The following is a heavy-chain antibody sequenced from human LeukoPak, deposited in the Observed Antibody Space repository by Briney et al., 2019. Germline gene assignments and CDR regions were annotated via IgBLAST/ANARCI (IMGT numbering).Heavy chain of an antibody. Sequence: PSETLCLTCTVSGGSISSYYWSWIRQPPGKGLEWIGYIYYNGSTNYNPSLKSRVTISVDTSKNQFSLKLSSVTAADTAVYYCARRAHYYDSSGYSKRYFDIWGQGTMVTVSS. D-gene: IGHD3-22*01. J-gene: IGHJ3*02. V-gene: IGHV4-59*08. CDR1: GGSISSYY. CDR2: IYYNGST. CDR3: ARRAHYYDSSGYSKRYFDI.